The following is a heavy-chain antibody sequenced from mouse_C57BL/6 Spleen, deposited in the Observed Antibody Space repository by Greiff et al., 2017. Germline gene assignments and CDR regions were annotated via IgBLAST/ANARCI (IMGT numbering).Heavy chain of an antibody. D-gene: IGHD2-4*01. Sequence: DVKLVESGGGLVKPGGSLKLSCAASGFTFSSYTMSWVRQTPEKRLEWVATISGGGGNTYYPDSVKGRFTISRDNAKNTLYLQMSSLRSEDTALYYCARHYDYDPFFAYWGQGTLVTVSA. V-gene: IGHV5-9*01. CDR1: GFTFSSYT. J-gene: IGHJ3*01. CDR2: ISGGGGNT. CDR3: ARHYDYDPFFAY.